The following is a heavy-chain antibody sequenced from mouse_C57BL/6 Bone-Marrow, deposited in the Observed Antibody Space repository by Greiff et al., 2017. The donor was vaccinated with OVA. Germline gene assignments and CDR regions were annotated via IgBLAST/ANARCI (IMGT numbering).Heavy chain of an antibody. CDR1: GFTFSSYA. V-gene: IGHV5-4*03. CDR2: ISDGGSYT. Sequence: EVKLQESGGGLVKPGGSLKLSCAASGFTFSSYAMSWVRPTPEKRLEWVATISDGGSYTYYPDNVKGRFTISRDNAKNNLYLQMSHLKSEDTAMYYCARALLLRCLYYAMDYWGQGTSVTVSS. CDR3: ARALLLRCLYYAMDY. J-gene: IGHJ4*01. D-gene: IGHD1-1*01.